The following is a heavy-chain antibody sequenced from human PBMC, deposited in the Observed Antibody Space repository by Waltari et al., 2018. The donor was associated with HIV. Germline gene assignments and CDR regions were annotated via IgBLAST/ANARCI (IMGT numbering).Heavy chain of an antibody. Sequence: QVQLVQSGAEVKKPGSSVKVSCKASGGAFSSYTINWVRKAPGQGFEWLGRIIPMSNTPNNAQKFQGRVTITADKSTSTAYMELTSLRSDDTAVYYCASARETMGVDFDSWGLGTLVTVSS. V-gene: IGHV1-69*08. D-gene: IGHD3-16*01. CDR3: ASARETMGVDFDS. J-gene: IGHJ4*02. CDR1: GGAFSSYT. CDR2: IIPMSNTP.